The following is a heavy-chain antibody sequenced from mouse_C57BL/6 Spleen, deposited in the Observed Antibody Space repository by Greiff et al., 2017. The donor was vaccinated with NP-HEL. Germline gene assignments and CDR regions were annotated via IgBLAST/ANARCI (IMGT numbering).Heavy chain of an antibody. CDR3: TTSSVTTVVAHRYFDV. CDR2: IDPEDGDT. Sequence: EVQLQQSGAELVRPGASVKLSCTASGFNIKDYYMHWVKQGPEQGLEWIGRIDPEDGDTEYAPKFQGKATMTADTSSNTAYLQLISLTSEDTAVYYCTTSSVTTVVAHRYFDVWGTGTTVTVSS. V-gene: IGHV14-1*01. CDR1: GFNIKDYY. J-gene: IGHJ1*03. D-gene: IGHD1-1*01.